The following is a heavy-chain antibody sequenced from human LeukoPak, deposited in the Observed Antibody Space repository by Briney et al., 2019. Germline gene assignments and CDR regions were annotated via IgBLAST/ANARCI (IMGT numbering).Heavy chain of an antibody. J-gene: IGHJ5*02. Sequence: SVKVSCKAFGGTFSSYAISWVRQAPGQGLEWMGGIIPIVGTANYAQKFQGRVTITTDESTSTAYMELSSLRSEDTAVYYCARNYLRSLGYCSSTSCYGMFDPWGQGTLVTVSS. CDR1: GGTFSSYA. CDR3: ARNYLRSLGYCSSTSCYGMFDP. CDR2: IIPIVGTA. D-gene: IGHD2-2*01. V-gene: IGHV1-69*05.